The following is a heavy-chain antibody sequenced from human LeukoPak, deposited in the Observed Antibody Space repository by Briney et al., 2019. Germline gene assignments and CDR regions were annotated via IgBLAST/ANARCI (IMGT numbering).Heavy chain of an antibody. CDR1: GFTLSSYG. V-gene: IGHV3-23*01. D-gene: IGHD3-16*01. CDR3: AKTLWGLTLLSSDY. J-gene: IGHJ4*02. Sequence: GGSLRLSCAVSGFTLSSYGMSWVRQAPGKGLEWVSGISDSGGSTHYADSVKGRFTISRDNSKNTLYLHMNSLRLEDTAVYWCAKTLWGLTLLSSDYWGQGTLVTVSS. CDR2: ISDSGGST.